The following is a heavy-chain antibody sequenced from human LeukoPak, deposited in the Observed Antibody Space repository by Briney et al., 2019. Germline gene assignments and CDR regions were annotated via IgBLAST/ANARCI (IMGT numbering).Heavy chain of an antibody. V-gene: IGHV1-69*06. D-gene: IGHD6-19*01. CDR3: ARSRYSSGWDYYFDY. J-gene: IGHJ4*02. CDR2: IIPVFGTA. Sequence: ASVKVSCKASGGTFSSYAISWVRQAPGQGLEWMGGIIPVFGTANYAQKFQGGVTITADKSSSTAYMELSSLRSEDTAVYYCARSRYSSGWDYYFDYWGQGTLVTVSS. CDR1: GGTFSSYA.